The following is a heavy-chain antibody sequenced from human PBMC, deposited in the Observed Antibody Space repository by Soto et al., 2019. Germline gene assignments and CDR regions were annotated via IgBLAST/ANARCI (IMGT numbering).Heavy chain of an antibody. Sequence: PGESLKISCKGSGYSFMSYWIGLVRQMPGKGLEWMGIIYPSDSDTRYSPSFQGQVTISVDKSITTAYLQWSSLKASDTAMYYCARPEWRPPGWYFDLWSRGTLVTVSS. D-gene: IGHD2-8*01. CDR1: GYSFMSYW. CDR2: IYPSDSDT. J-gene: IGHJ2*01. CDR3: ARPEWRPPGWYFDL. V-gene: IGHV5-51*01.